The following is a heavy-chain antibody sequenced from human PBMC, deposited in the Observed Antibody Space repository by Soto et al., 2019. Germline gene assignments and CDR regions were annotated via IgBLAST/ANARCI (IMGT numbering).Heavy chain of an antibody. V-gene: IGHV4-4*02. D-gene: IGHD2-21*02. CDR3: ARAAHRDWHLHFDY. J-gene: IGHJ4*02. CDR1: SGSISSSNW. CDR2: IYHSGST. Sequence: ETLSLTCAVSSGSISSSNWWSWVRQPPGKGLEWIGEIYHSGSTNYNPSLKSRVTISVDKSKNQFSLKLSSVTAADTAVYYCARAAHRDWHLHFDYWGQGTLVTVSS.